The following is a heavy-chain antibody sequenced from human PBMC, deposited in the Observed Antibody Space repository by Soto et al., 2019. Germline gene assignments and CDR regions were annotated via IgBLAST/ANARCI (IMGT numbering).Heavy chain of an antibody. J-gene: IGHJ4*02. CDR1: GFTFNKYT. CDR3: AREAEAFYYAIDF. V-gene: IGHV3-48*02. D-gene: IGHD3-10*01. CDR2: ISSGSDTK. Sequence: GGSLRLSCTAYGFTFNKYTMNWVRQAPGKGLEWLSYISSGSDTKYYADSVKGRFTISRDNALNSMFLQMHSLRDEDTAVYYCAREAEAFYYAIDFWGLGTLVTVSS.